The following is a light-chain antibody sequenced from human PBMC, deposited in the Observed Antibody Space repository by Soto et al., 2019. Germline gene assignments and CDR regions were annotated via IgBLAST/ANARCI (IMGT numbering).Light chain of an antibody. J-gene: IGKJ1*01. Sequence: DIALPQSAFTLSVSPGERATLSSRASQSVGSNLAWYQQKPGQAPRLLTYGASTRATGVPPRFSGSGPGTEFTLTISSLQSEDFAVYYCQKFNKWPWTFGQGTKVDI. V-gene: IGKV3-15*01. CDR1: QSVGSN. CDR2: GAS. CDR3: QKFNKWPWT.